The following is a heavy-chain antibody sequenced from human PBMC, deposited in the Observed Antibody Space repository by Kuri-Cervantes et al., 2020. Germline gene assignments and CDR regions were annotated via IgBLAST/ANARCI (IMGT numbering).Heavy chain of an antibody. J-gene: IGHJ5*02. CDR3: AKALYSQWEWFDP. CDR1: GFTFSSYG. D-gene: IGHD1-26*01. V-gene: IGHV3-NL1*01. CDR2: IYVSGST. Sequence: GGSLRLSCAASGFTFSSYGMHWVRQAPGKGLEWVSVIYVSGSTSYIDSVKGRFTVSRDNSKNMMYLQMNSLRAEDTAVYYCAKALYSQWEWFDPWGQGTLVTVSS.